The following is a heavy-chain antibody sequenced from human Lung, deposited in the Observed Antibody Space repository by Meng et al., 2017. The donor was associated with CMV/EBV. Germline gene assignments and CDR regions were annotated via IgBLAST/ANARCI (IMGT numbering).Heavy chain of an antibody. D-gene: IGHD2-21*01. J-gene: IGHJ4*02. CDR3: ASFDHIPSRNYFDY. CDR1: DVAMSSGNYY. V-gene: IGHV4-30-4*01. CDR2: IHHSGSA. Sequence: HVPREWSGPGLVMPSQTLTLTCMFSDVAMSSGNYYWSWLRQPPGKGLEWIGYIHHSGSAYYNPSLKSRVSISVDTSKNQFSLNLNSMTAADTAVYYCASFDHIPSRNYFDYWGQGTLVTVSS.